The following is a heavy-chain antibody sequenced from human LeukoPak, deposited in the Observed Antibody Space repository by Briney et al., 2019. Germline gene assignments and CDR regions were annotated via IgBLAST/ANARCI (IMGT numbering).Heavy chain of an antibody. CDR2: MWYDGSRE. V-gene: IGHV3-33*01. J-gene: IGHJ4*02. CDR3: ATSSLLWFGELVDY. CDR1: GFILSTHG. Sequence: GGSLRLSRAASGFILSTHGMHWVRQAPGKGAGWVAGMWYDGSREDYADSVKGRFTISRDNSKNTLYLQMNSLRAEDTAVYYCATSSLLWFGELVDYWGQGTLVTVSS. D-gene: IGHD3-10*01.